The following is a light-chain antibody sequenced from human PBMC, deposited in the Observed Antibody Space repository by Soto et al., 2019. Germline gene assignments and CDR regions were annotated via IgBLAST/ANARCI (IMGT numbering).Light chain of an antibody. CDR2: KAS. CDR1: QSLSSW. Sequence: DIQMTQSPSTLSASVGDRVTITCRASQSLSSWLAWYQQKPGKAPKLLIYKASSLESGVPSRFSGSGSGTEFTLTISSLQPDDFATYYCQQYNNYLWTFGQGTKVEIK. J-gene: IGKJ1*01. V-gene: IGKV1-5*03. CDR3: QQYNNYLWT.